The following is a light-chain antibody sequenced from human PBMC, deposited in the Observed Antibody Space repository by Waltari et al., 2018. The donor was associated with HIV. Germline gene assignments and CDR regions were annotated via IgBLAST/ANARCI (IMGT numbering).Light chain of an antibody. J-gene: IGLJ2*01. CDR1: SSDVGSYNL. CDR3: CSYAGVDTPVV. Sequence: QSALTQPASMSGSPGQSITLSCSGTSSDVGSYNLVPWYQQHPGKVPKLIIYEVTKRPSDVSNRFSASKSGDTASLTISGLQPEDEADYYCCSYAGVDTPVVFGGGTKLTVL. CDR2: EVT. V-gene: IGLV2-23*02.